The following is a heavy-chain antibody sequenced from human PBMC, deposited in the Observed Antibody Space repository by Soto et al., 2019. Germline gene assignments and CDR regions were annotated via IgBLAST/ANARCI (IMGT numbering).Heavy chain of an antibody. J-gene: IGHJ4*02. Sequence: QVQLVQSGAEVKKPGSSVKVSCKASGGTFSSYAISWVRQAPGQGLEWMGGIIPIFGTANYAQKFQGRVTITAXVSXSXGYMELSSLRSEDTAVYYCATYDYVWGSPGRGPFDYWGQGTLVTVSS. CDR2: IIPIFGTA. CDR3: ATYDYVWGSPGRGPFDY. V-gene: IGHV1-69*12. CDR1: GGTFSSYA. D-gene: IGHD3-16*01.